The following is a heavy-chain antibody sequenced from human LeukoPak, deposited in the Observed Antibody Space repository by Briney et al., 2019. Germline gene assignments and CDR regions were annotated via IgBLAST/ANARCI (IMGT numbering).Heavy chain of an antibody. CDR2: INHNGST. J-gene: IGHJ5*02. CDR1: GGSFSGYN. CDR3: ARAHVVPAAMCWFDP. Sequence: PSETLSLTCAVYGGSFSGYNWSWIRQPPGKGLEWIGEINHNGSTNYNPSLKSRVTISVDTSKNQFSLKLSSVTAADTAVYYCARAHVVPAAMCWFDPWGQGTLVTVSS. D-gene: IGHD2-2*01. V-gene: IGHV4-34*01.